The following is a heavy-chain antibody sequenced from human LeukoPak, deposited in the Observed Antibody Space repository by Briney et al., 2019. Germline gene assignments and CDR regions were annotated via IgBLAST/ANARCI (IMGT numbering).Heavy chain of an antibody. CDR1: GFTFTSSA. CDR3: AAGYNWNTPPFDP. J-gene: IGHJ5*02. V-gene: IGHV1-58*01. Sequence: SVRVSCKASGFTFTSSAVQWVRQARGQRLEWIGWIVVGSGNTNYAQKFQERVTITRDMSTSTAYMELSSLRSEDTAVYYCAAGYNWNTPPFDPWGQGTLVTVSS. D-gene: IGHD1-1*01. CDR2: IVVGSGNT.